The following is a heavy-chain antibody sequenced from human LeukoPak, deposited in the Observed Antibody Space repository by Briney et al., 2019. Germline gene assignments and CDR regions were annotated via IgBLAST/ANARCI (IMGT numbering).Heavy chain of an antibody. Sequence: GGSLRLSCAASGFTFSSYGMHWVRQAPGKGLEWVAVKSYDGSNKYYADSVKGRFTISRDNSKNTLYLQMNSLRAEDTAVYYCAGLGELSFFDYWGQGTLVTVSS. CDR2: KSYDGSNK. CDR1: GFTFSSYG. D-gene: IGHD3-16*02. J-gene: IGHJ4*02. V-gene: IGHV3-30*03. CDR3: AGLGELSFFDY.